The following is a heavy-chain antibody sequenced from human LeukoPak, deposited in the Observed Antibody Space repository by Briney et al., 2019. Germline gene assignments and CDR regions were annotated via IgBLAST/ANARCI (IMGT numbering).Heavy chain of an antibody. J-gene: IGHJ6*03. CDR2: ISAYNDNT. Sequence: GASVKVSCKASGYTFTSYGISWVRQAPGQGLEWMGWISAYNDNTNYAQNLQGRVTMTTDTSTTTAYMELRSLRSDDTAVYYCARGRGRSYYYYMDVWGKGTTVTISS. V-gene: IGHV1-18*01. D-gene: IGHD1-26*01. CDR1: GYTFTSYG. CDR3: ARGRGRSYYYYMDV.